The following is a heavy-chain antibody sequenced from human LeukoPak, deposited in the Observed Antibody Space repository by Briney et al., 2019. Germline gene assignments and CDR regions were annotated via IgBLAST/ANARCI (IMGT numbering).Heavy chain of an antibody. CDR3: ATASGLNWFDP. J-gene: IGHJ5*02. CDR1: GYSFTTYW. CDR2: MNPNSGNT. V-gene: IGHV1-8*02. D-gene: IGHD3-10*01. Sequence: GESLKTSCKTSGYSFTTYWIGWVRQATGQGLEWMGWMNPNSGNTGYAQKFQGRVTMTEDTSTDTAYMELSSLRSEDTAVYYCATASGLNWFDPWGQGTLVTVSS.